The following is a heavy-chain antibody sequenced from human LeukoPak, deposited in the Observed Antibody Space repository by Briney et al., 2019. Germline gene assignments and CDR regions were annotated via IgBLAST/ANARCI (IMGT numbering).Heavy chain of an antibody. CDR3: ARGLAFDY. D-gene: IGHD6-19*01. CDR1: GFTFSSYG. J-gene: IGHJ4*02. Sequence: GGSLRLSCAASGFTFSSYGMHWVRQAPGKGLEWVAVISDDGSNKYYADFVKGRFTVSRDNSKNTLYLQLNSLRAEDTAVYYCARGLAFDYWGQGTLVTVSS. CDR2: ISDDGSNK. V-gene: IGHV3-30*03.